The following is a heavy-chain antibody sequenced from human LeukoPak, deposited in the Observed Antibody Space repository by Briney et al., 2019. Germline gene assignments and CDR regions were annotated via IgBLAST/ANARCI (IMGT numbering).Heavy chain of an antibody. V-gene: IGHV3-30-3*01. CDR3: ARDNEVVPAAIVSYFDY. CDR2: ISYDGSNK. D-gene: IGHD2-2*01. Sequence: SGGSLRLSCAASGFTFSSYAMHWVRQAPGKGLEWVAVISYDGSNKYYADSVKGRFTISRDNSKNTPYLQMNSLRAEDTAVYYCARDNEVVPAAIVSYFDYWGQGTLVTVSS. CDR1: GFTFSSYA. J-gene: IGHJ4*02.